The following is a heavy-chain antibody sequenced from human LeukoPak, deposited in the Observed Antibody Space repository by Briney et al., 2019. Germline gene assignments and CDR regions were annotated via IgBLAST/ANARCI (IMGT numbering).Heavy chain of an antibody. CDR2: FDPEDGET. V-gene: IGHV1-24*01. J-gene: IGHJ4*02. Sequence: SVKVPCKVSGYTLTELSMHWVRQAPGKGLEWMGGFDPEDGETIYAQKFQGRVTMTEDTSTDTAYMELRSLRSDDTAVYYCARDAFPSGSYSAADYWGQGTLVTVSS. D-gene: IGHD1-26*01. CDR1: GYTLTELS. CDR3: ARDAFPSGSYSAADY.